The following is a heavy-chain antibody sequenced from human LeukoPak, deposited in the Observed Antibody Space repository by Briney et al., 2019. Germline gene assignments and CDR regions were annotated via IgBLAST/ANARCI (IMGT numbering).Heavy chain of an antibody. CDR1: GLIFSSYA. CDR2: IPSDGNNK. CDR3: ATLQPDDFWSGYPN. Sequence: PGGSLRLSCAASGLIFSSYAMHWVRQAPGKGLEWVAAIPSDGNNKYNADSVKGRFTISRDNSKNTLYVQMNSLRAGDTAVYYCATLQPDDFWSGYPNWGQGTRVTVSS. J-gene: IGHJ4*02. V-gene: IGHV3-30-3*01. D-gene: IGHD3-3*01.